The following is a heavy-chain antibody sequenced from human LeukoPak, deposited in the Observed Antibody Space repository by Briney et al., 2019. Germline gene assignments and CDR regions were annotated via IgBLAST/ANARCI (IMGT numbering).Heavy chain of an antibody. J-gene: IGHJ4*02. CDR1: GFTFSSYA. CDR3: ATVAGYFDY. Sequence: GGSLRLSCAASGFTFSSYAMHWVRQAPGKGLEWVAVISYDGSNKYYADSVKGRFTISRDNSKNTLYLQMNSLRAEDTAVYFCATVAGYFDYWGQGTLVTVSS. CDR2: ISYDGSNK. V-gene: IGHV3-30*04. D-gene: IGHD2-21*01.